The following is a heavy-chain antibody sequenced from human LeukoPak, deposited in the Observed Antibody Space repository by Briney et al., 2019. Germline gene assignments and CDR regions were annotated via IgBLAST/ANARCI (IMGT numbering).Heavy chain of an antibody. Sequence: SETLSLTCTVSGGSISSSSYYWGWIRQPPGKGLEWIGSIYYSGSTYYNPSLKSRVTISVDTSKNQFSLKLSSVTAADTAVYYCAGLGDSRADYFDYWGQGTLVTVSS. V-gene: IGHV4-39*07. D-gene: IGHD3-22*01. CDR1: GGSISSSSYY. CDR2: IYYSGST. CDR3: AGLGDSRADYFDY. J-gene: IGHJ4*02.